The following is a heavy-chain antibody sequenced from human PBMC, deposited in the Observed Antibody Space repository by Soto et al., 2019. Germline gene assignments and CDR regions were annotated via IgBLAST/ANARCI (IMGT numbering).Heavy chain of an antibody. CDR3: ARGGDPSIYFMDV. CDR1: GFTFSRFD. V-gene: IGHV3-13*01. CDR2: IGTTGDT. Sequence: EVQLVESGGGLVQPGGSLRLSCAASGFTFSRFDMHWVRQATGKDLEWVSSIGTTGDTYYPGSVKGRFTISRENAKNSLYLQMNSLRDGETAVYYCARGGDPSIYFMDVRGQGTTVTVPS. J-gene: IGHJ6*03. D-gene: IGHD3-16*01.